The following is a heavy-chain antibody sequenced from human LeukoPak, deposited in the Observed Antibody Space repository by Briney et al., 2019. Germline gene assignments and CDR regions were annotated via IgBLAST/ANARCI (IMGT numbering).Heavy chain of an antibody. V-gene: IGHV4-59*08. D-gene: IGHD3-22*01. J-gene: IGHJ4*02. Sequence: SETLSLTCTVSGGSISSYYWSWIRLPPGKGLEWIGFGHYTGRSNYNPSLKSRVTISVDTSKNQFSLKLSSVTAADTAVYYCARHDNRGYYSLQYWGQGALVTVSS. CDR3: ARHDNRGYYSLQY. CDR1: GGSISSYY. CDR2: GHYTGRS.